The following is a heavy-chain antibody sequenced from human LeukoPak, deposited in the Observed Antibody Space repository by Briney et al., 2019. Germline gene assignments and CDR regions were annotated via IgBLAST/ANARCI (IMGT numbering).Heavy chain of an antibody. CDR1: GFTFNNAW. CDR3: ARGSVIAIPGY. D-gene: IGHD2-21*01. Sequence: SGGSLRLSCAASGFTFNNAWMSWVRQAPGKGLEWVSYISSSSSTIYYADSVKGRFTISRDNAKNSLYLQMNSLRAEDTAVYYCARGSVIAIPGYWGQGTLVTVSS. V-gene: IGHV3-48*01. CDR2: ISSSSSTI. J-gene: IGHJ4*02.